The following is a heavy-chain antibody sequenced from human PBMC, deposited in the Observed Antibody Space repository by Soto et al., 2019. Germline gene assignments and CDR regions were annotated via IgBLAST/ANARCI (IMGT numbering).Heavy chain of an antibody. J-gene: IGHJ6*02. Sequence: PSETLSLTCAVYGGSFSGYYWSCIRQPPGKGLEWIGEINHSGSTNYNPSLKSRVTISVDTSKNQFSLKPSSVTAADTAVYYCAREGLQSLRYFDWLRYGMDVWGQGTTVTVSS. V-gene: IGHV4-34*01. CDR1: GGSFSGYY. CDR2: INHSGST. CDR3: AREGLQSLRYFDWLRYGMDV. D-gene: IGHD3-9*01.